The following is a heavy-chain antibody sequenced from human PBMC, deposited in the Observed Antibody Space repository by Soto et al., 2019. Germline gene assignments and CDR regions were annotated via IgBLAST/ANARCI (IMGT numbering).Heavy chain of an antibody. CDR1: GLTVSGKKY. CDR3: ATWHEREHAYDV. D-gene: IGHD1-1*01. V-gene: IGHV3-53*01. Sequence: DVQLVESGGGLRQPGESLSLSCAASGLTVSGKKYVAWVRQAPGKGLEWVSALYDVDGSFYADSVKGRFTTSSDSSKTAVYLQMNVLRPDDTAVYYCATWHEREHAYDVWGQWTTVTVSS. J-gene: IGHJ3*01. CDR2: LYDVDGS.